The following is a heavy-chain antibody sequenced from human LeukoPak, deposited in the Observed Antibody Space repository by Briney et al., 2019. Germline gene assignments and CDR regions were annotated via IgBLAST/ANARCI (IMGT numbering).Heavy chain of an antibody. CDR1: GLSFNTYA. V-gene: IGHV3-30*04. Sequence: GGSLRLSCVDSGLSFNTYAMHWVRQAPGKGLEWVAAISYDGSYTYYRDSVRGRFTISRDNSKNTMYLQMNSLRAEDTAMYYCARALDVRGKGTTVTVSS. J-gene: IGHJ6*04. CDR2: ISYDGSYT. CDR3: ARALDV.